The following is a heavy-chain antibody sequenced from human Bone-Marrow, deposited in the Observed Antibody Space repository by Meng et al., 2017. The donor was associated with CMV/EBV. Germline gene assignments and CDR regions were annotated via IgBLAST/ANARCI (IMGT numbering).Heavy chain of an antibody. V-gene: IGHV3-30*03. CDR1: GFTLNNYG. CDR3: TRGAWDS. J-gene: IGHJ4*02. CDR2: ISHDGSDT. Sequence: QVQLVESGGGVVQPGRSLRLSCAASGFTLNNYGMHWVRQSPGKGLEWVALISHDGSDTDYADSVKGRFTISRDNAKNTMYLQMNSLRAEDTGVYYCTRGAWDSWGQGTLVTVS.